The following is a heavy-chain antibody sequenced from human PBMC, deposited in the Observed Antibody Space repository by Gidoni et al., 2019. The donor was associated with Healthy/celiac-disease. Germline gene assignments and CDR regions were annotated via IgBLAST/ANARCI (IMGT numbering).Heavy chain of an antibody. J-gene: IGHJ3*02. Sequence: QVQLVQSGAEVKKPGASVKVSCKASGYTFTSYDINWVRQATGQGLEWMGWMHPNSGNTGYAEKFQGRVTMTRNTSISTAYMELSSLRSEDTAVYYCARAHCGGDCYFDAFDIWGQGTMVTVSS. V-gene: IGHV1-8*01. CDR2: MHPNSGNT. CDR1: GYTFTSYD. CDR3: ARAHCGGDCYFDAFDI. D-gene: IGHD2-21*02.